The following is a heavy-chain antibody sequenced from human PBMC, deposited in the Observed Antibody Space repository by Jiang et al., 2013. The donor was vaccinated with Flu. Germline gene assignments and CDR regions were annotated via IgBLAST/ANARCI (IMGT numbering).Heavy chain of an antibody. CDR3: ARDLGPNYYDSSGYYFEDC. CDR2: ISAYNGNT. J-gene: IGHJ4*02. V-gene: IGHV1-18*01. Sequence: GAEVKKPGASVKVSCKASGYTFTSYGISWVRQAPGQGLEWMGWISAYNGNTNYAQKLQGRVTMTTDTSTSTAYMELRSLRSDDTAVYYCARDLGPNYYDSSGYYFEDCWGQGTLVTVSS. CDR1: GYTFTSYG. D-gene: IGHD3-22*01.